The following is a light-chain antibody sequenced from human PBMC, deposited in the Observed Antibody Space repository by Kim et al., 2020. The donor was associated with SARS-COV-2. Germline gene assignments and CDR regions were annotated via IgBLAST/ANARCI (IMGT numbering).Light chain of an antibody. CDR1: QSVSSN. CDR3: QQYNNWPPAYT. CDR2: GAS. J-gene: IGKJ2*01. Sequence: SPGKRSTPSCRASQSVSSNLAWYQQNPGHAPRLLIYGASTRATGIPARFSGSGSGTEFTLTISSLQSEDFAVYYCQQYNNWPPAYTFGQGTKLEI. V-gene: IGKV3-15*01.